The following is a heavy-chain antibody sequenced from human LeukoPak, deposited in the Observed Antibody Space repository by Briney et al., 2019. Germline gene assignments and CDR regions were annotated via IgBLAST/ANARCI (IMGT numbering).Heavy chain of an antibody. V-gene: IGHV3-30*18. D-gene: IGHD4-17*01. CDR2: ISYDGSNK. Sequence: GGSLRLSCAASGFTFSSYGMHWVRQAPGKGLEWVAVISYDGSNKYYADSVKGRFTISRDNSKNTLYLQMNSLRAEDTAVYYCAKDRIPTRYGDYGYYFDYWGQGTLVTVSS. CDR1: GFTFSSYG. J-gene: IGHJ4*02. CDR3: AKDRIPTRYGDYGYYFDY.